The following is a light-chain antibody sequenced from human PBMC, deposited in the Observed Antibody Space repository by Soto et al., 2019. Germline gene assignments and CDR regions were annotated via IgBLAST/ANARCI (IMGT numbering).Light chain of an antibody. V-gene: IGKV3-20*01. J-gene: IGKJ2*01. CDR2: GAS. CDR3: QQYGSSPYT. CDR1: QSVSSSS. Sequence: EIVLTQSPGTLSLSPGERATLSCRASQSVSSSSLAWYQQKPGQAPRLLIYGASSRATGIPDRFSGSGSGTDFTLTISRLEPEDFAVYYCQQYGSSPYTFGQGTKVEIK.